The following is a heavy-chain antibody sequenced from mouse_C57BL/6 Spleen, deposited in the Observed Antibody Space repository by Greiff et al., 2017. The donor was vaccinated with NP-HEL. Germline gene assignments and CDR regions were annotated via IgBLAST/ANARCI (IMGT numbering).Heavy chain of an antibody. CDR1: GYAFTNYL. D-gene: IGHD1-1*01. V-gene: IGHV1-54*01. J-gene: IGHJ1*03. CDR3: ARNTVVRYFDV. CDR2: INPGSGGT. Sequence: VQLQQSGAELVRPGTSVKVSCKASGYAFTNYLIEWVKQRPGQGLEWIGVINPGSGGTNYNEKFKGKATLTADKSSSTAYMQLSSLTSEDSAVYFCARNTVVRYFDVWGTGTTVTVSS.